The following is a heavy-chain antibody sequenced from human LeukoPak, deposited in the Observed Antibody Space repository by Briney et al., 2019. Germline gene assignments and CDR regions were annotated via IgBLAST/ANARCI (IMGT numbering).Heavy chain of an antibody. V-gene: IGHV4-34*01. CDR1: GGSFSGYY. D-gene: IGHD2-2*01. CDR3: ARDIGTSWTY. Sequence: SETLSLTCAVYGGSFSGYYWSWIRQPPGKGLEWIGEINHSGSTNYNPSLKSRVTISVDTSKNQFSLKLSSVTAADTAVYYCARDIGTSWTYWGQGTLVTVSS. CDR2: INHSGST. J-gene: IGHJ4*02.